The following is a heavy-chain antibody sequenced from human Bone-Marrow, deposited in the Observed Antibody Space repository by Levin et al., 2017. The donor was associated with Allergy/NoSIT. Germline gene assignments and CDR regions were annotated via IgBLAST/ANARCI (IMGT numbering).Heavy chain of an antibody. Sequence: SVKVSCKASGVTFRNFAVSWVRQAPGQGLEWMGRIIPIFGTTNYAQKFQGRVTITADESTSTAYMELTGLRSEDTAVYYCARSHPRHYGGNSEDDYWGQGTLVTVSS. J-gene: IGHJ4*02. CDR3: ARSHPRHYGGNSEDDY. V-gene: IGHV1-69*13. D-gene: IGHD4-23*01. CDR1: GVTFRNFA. CDR2: IIPIFGTT.